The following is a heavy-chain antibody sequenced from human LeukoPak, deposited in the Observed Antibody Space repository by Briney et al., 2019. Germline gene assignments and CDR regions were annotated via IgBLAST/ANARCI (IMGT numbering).Heavy chain of an antibody. CDR1: GFTFNSYA. CDR2: ISGSGDST. J-gene: IGHJ4*02. D-gene: IGHD3-22*01. Sequence: PGGSLRLSCAASGFTFNSYAMTWVRQAPAKGLEWVSAISGSGDSTYYADSVKGRFTISRDNSKNTLYLQMNSLRAEDTAVYYCAKLNYDSSSSYSNYFDYWGQGTLVTVSS. V-gene: IGHV3-23*01. CDR3: AKLNYDSSSSYSNYFDY.